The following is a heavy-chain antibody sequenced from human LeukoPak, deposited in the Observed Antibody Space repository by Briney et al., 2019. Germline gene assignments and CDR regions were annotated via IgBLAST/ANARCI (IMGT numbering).Heavy chain of an antibody. D-gene: IGHD3-3*01. CDR3: ARVREHITIFGVAYNWFDP. CDR2: IYYSGST. Sequence: PSETLSLTCTVSGGSISSYYWSWIRQPPGKGLEWIGYIYYSGSTNYNPSLQSRVTISVDTSKNQFSLKLSSVTAADTAVYYCARVREHITIFGVAYNWFDPWAREPWSPSPQ. J-gene: IGHJ5*02. CDR1: GGSISSYY. V-gene: IGHV4-59*01.